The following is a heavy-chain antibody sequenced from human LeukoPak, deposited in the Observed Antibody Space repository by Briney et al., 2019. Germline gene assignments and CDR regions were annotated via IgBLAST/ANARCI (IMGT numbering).Heavy chain of an antibody. CDR2: IYYSGST. V-gene: IGHV4-59*08. D-gene: IGHD2-21*02. J-gene: IGHJ3*02. CDR1: GGSISSYY. CDR3: ARSVVVTAIEI. Sequence: SETLSLTCTVSGGSISSYYWSRIRQPPGKGLEWIGYIYYSGSTNYNPSLKSRVTISVDTSKNQFSLKLSSVTAADTAVYYCARSVVVTAIEIWGQGTMVTVSS.